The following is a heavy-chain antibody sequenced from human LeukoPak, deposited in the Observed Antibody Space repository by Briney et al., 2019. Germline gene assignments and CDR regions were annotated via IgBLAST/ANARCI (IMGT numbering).Heavy chain of an antibody. Sequence: GGSLRLSCVASGFTFSTYSMNWVRQAPGKGLEWISYISSFSGTIDYGDSVKGRFTISRDNSKNTLYLQMNSLRAEDTAVYYCAKDLQVYDILTGYSSSDSGAHWGQGTLVTVSS. CDR3: AKDLQVYDILTGYSSSDSGAH. J-gene: IGHJ4*02. CDR2: ISSFSGTI. D-gene: IGHD3-9*01. CDR1: GFTFSTYS. V-gene: IGHV3-48*01.